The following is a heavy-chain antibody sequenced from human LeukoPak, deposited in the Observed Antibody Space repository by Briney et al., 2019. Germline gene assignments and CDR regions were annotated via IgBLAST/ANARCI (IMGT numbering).Heavy chain of an antibody. D-gene: IGHD3-10*01. CDR1: GGTFSSYA. Sequence: SVKLSCKASGGTFSSYATSSVRQAPGQGPEWMGGIIPIFGTANYAQKFQGRVTITADESTSTAYMELSSVRSEDTAVYCCARGSGGSLDYWGQGTLVTVSS. V-gene: IGHV1-69*01. CDR2: IIPIFGTA. J-gene: IGHJ4*02. CDR3: ARGSGGSLDY.